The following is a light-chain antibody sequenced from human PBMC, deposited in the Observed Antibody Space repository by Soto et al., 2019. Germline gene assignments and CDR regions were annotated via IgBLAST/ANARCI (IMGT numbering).Light chain of an antibody. CDR1: RSDVGRYNY. J-gene: IGLJ1*01. Sequence: QSALTQPASVSGSPGQSITISCTGARSDVGRYNYVSWYQQHPDKAPKLIIYEVSNRPSGVSNRFSGSKSGNTASLTISGLQAEDEADYYCSSYTSSDPHGAFFGTGTKLTVL. V-gene: IGLV2-14*01. CDR3: SSYTSSDPHGAF. CDR2: EVS.